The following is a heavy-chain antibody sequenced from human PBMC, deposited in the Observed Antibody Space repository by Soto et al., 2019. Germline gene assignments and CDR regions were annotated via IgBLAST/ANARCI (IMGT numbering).Heavy chain of an antibody. CDR2: INPNSGGT. CDR1: GYTFTGYY. J-gene: IGHJ3*02. CDR3: ARGGALSGSYAFDI. Sequence: ASVKVSCKASGYTFTGYYMHWVRQAPGQGLEWMGWINPNSGGTNYAQKFQGWVTMTRDTSISTAYMELSRLRSDDTAVYYCARGGALSGSYAFDIWGQGTMVTVSS. V-gene: IGHV1-2*04. D-gene: IGHD1-26*01.